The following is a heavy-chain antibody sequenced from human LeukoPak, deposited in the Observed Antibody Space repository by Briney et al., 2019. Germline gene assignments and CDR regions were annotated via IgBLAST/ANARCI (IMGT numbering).Heavy chain of an antibody. V-gene: IGHV2-70*01. CDR1: GFSLSTGGVC. D-gene: IGHD3-16*01. J-gene: IGHJ4*02. CDR2: IDWDDYK. Sequence: SGPALVNPPQPLTLTCTFSGFSLSTGGVCVSCIRQSPVKALEWLALIDWDDYKSFTTSLKTRLTISKDTSKNQVVLTMTNMDPMDTATYYCARVGFESLRYLDYWGQGTLVTVSS. CDR3: ARVGFESLRYLDY.